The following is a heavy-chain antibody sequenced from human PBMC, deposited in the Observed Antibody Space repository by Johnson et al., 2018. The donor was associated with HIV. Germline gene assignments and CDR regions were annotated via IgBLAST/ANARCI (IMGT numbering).Heavy chain of an antibody. V-gene: IGHV3-11*04. CDR3: AGGYGSGSGDAFDI. J-gene: IGHJ3*02. Sequence: QVQLVESGGALVQPGKSLRLSCAASGFTFSDYYMSWIRQAPGKGLEWVSYISSSGSTIYYADSVKGRFTISRDNAKHSLYLQMNSLRAEDTAVYYCAGGYGSGSGDAFDIWGQGTMVTVSS. CDR1: GFTFSDYY. CDR2: ISSSGSTI. D-gene: IGHD3-10*01.